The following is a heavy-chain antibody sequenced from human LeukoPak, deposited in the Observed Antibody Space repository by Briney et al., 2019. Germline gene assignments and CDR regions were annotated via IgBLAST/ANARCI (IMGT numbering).Heavy chain of an antibody. CDR1: GFTFSSYE. V-gene: IGHV3-48*03. CDR3: ARFRPSSGYWYFDY. D-gene: IGHD3-22*01. Sequence: PGXSLXLSCAASGFTFSSYEMNWVRQAPGKGLEWVSYISSSGSTIYYADSVKGRFTISRDNAKNSLYLQMNSLRAEDTAVYYCARFRPSSGYWYFDYWGQGTLVTVSS. CDR2: ISSSGSTI. J-gene: IGHJ4*02.